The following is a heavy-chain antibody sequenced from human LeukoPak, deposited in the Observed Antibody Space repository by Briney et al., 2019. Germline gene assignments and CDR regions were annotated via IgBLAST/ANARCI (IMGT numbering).Heavy chain of an antibody. CDR1: ELTFTGYW. D-gene: IGHD3-22*01. Sequence: GGSLRLSCAASELTFTGYWMNWVRQAPGKGLQWVGNIRQDGGLTHYSDSVKGRFTISRDNAKNSLYLQMNSLRAEDTAVYYCARVGGDYYYDSLDYWGQGTLVTVSS. CDR3: ARVGGDYYYDSLDY. V-gene: IGHV3-7*01. J-gene: IGHJ4*02. CDR2: IRQDGGLT.